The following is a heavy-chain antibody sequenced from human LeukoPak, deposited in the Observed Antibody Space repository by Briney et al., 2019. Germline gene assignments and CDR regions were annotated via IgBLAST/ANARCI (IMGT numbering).Heavy chain of an antibody. D-gene: IGHD7-27*01. CDR2: ISGTGSAI. J-gene: IGHJ4*02. Sequence: GGSLRLSCAISGFTFSDYAMSWVRQAPGKGLEWVSVISGTGSAIYYADSVKGRFTISRDNAKNSLYLQMNSLRAEDAAVYYCARSPELGTFDYWGQGTLVTVSS. V-gene: IGHV3-11*04. CDR1: GFTFSDYA. CDR3: ARSPELGTFDY.